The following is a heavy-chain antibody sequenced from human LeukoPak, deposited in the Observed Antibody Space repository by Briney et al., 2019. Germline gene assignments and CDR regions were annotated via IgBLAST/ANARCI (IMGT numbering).Heavy chain of an antibody. J-gene: IGHJ5*02. CDR1: GGSVSSGNYY. V-gene: IGHV4-61*01. CDR3: ARKGLNNWFDP. CDR2: IYYSGST. Sequence: SETLSLTCTVSGGSVSSGNYYWSWIRQPPGKGLEWIGYIYYSGSTNYNPSLMSRVTISVDTSKNQFSLKLSSVTAADTAVYYGARKGLNNWFDPWGQGTLVTVSS.